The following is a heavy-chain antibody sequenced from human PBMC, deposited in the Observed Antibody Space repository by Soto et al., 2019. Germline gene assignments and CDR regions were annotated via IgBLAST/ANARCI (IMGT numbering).Heavy chain of an antibody. J-gene: IGHJ3*02. CDR1: GFTFSGHG. CDR3: ARGGGFGEQYPDAFDI. Sequence: EVQLVETGGGLVQAGGSLRLSCAASGFTFSGHGMHWVRQAAGESLEWVSVIGTSGHAFYADSVKGRFTITREDAKNSVYLQMNSLRDGDTAVYYCARGGGFGEQYPDAFDIWGQGTMVTVSS. CDR2: IGTSGHA. D-gene: IGHD3-10*01. V-gene: IGHV3-13*01.